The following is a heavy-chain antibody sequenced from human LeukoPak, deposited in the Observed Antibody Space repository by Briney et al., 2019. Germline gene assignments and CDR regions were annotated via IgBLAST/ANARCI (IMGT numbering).Heavy chain of an antibody. CDR2: IYPGDSDT. CDR3: ARGAYCGGDCTPQYFDY. J-gene: IGHJ4*02. CDR1: GYSFTSYW. V-gene: IGHV5-51*01. D-gene: IGHD2-21*02. Sequence: GESLKISCKGSGYSFTSYWIGWVRQMPGKGLEWMGIIYPGDSDTRYSPSFQGPVTISADKSISTAYLQWSSLKASDTAMYYCARGAYCGGDCTPQYFDYWGQGTLVTASS.